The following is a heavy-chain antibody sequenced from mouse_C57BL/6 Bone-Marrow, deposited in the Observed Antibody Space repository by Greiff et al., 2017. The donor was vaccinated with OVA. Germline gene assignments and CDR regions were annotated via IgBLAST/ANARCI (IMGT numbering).Heavy chain of an antibody. CDR1: GFTFSSYA. J-gene: IGHJ3*01. CDR3: ARDYYGSRSWFAY. V-gene: IGHV5-4*01. CDR2: ISDGGSYT. Sequence: EVQLQESGGGLVKPGGSLKLSCAASGFTFSSYAMSWVRQTPEKRLEWVATISDGGSYTYYPDNVKGRFTISRDNAKNNLYLQMSHLKSEDTAMYYCARDYYGSRSWFAYWGQGTLVTVSA. D-gene: IGHD1-1*01.